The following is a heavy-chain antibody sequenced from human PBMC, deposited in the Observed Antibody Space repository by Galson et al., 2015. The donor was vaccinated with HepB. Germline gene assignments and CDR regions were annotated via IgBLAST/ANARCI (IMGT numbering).Heavy chain of an antibody. J-gene: IGHJ5*02. V-gene: IGHV4-59*01. CDR1: GGSISSYY. CDR2: IYYSGST. D-gene: IGHD6-19*01. Sequence: ETLSLTCTVSGGSISSYYWSWIRQPPGKGLEWIGYIYYSGSTNYNPSLKSRVTISVDTSKNQFSLKLSSVTAADTAVYYCARSPTGYSSGWYWFDPWGQGTLVTVSS. CDR3: ARSPTGYSSGWYWFDP.